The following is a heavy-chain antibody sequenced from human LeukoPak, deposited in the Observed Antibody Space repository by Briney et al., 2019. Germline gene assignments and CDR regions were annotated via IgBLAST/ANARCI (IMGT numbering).Heavy chain of an antibody. Sequence: PSETLSLTCAVYGGSFSGYYWSWIRQPPGKGLEWIGEINHSGSTNYNPSLKSRVPIAVHTSNNQFSLKLSSVTAAVTAVYYCARGCSRSWIVVPAAILFDYWGQGTLLTVPS. CDR1: GGSFSGYY. D-gene: IGHD2-2*02. CDR3: ARGCSRSWIVVPAAILFDY. CDR2: INHSGST. J-gene: IGHJ4*02. V-gene: IGHV4-34*01.